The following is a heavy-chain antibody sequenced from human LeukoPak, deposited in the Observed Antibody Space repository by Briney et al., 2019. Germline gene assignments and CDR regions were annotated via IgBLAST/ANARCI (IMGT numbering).Heavy chain of an antibody. D-gene: IGHD2-8*01. Sequence: ASVKVSCKTSGYSENFYGITWVRQVAGQGLEWMGWISAQHGQTEYAPNSQDRVTMATDTYTNTAYMELRSLRSDDTAVYYCAGSLGYCTSNVCYLKYWGQGTLVTVSS. CDR2: ISAQHGQT. CDR1: GYSENFYG. CDR3: AGSLGYCTSNVCYLKY. V-gene: IGHV1-18*01. J-gene: IGHJ4*02.